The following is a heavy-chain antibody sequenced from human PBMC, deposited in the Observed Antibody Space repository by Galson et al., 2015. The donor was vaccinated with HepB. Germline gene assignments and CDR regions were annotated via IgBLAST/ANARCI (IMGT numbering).Heavy chain of an antibody. J-gene: IGHJ4*02. V-gene: IGHV2-5*02. Sequence: LALVNPTQPLTQTCPFSGFSLTTGGVGVGWIRQPPEKALEWLALIYWDDDKRYSPSLQSRLTITKDTSKNQMVLTQTNMDPVDAATYYCAHRRRGGSSFPPCDYWGQGTLVTVSS. CDR1: GFSLTTGGVG. D-gene: IGHD6-6*01. CDR3: AHRRRGGSSFPPCDY. CDR2: IYWDDDK.